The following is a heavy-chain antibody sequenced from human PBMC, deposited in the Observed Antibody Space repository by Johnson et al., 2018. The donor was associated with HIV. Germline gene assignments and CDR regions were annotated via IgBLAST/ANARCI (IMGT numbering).Heavy chain of an antibody. CDR2: ISYDGSNK. Sequence: QAQLVESGGGVVQPGRSLRLSCAASGFTFSSYAMHWVRQAPGKGLEWVAVISYDGSNKYYADSVKGRFTISRDNSKNTLYLQMNSLRAEDTAVYYCANRGHLAWPETYAFDIWGQGTMVTVSS. J-gene: IGHJ3*02. CDR1: GFTFSSYA. V-gene: IGHV3-30-3*01. CDR3: ANRGHLAWPETYAFDI. D-gene: IGHD1-14*01.